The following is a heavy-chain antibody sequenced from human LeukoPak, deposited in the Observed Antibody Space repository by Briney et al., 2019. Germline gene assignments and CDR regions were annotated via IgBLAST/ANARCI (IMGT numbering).Heavy chain of an antibody. CDR2: IRYDGSNK. D-gene: IGHD1-26*01. CDR3: AKPPLKGGGY. CDR1: GFTFSSYG. V-gene: IGHV3-30*02. J-gene: IGHJ4*02. Sequence: GGSLRLSCAASGFTFSSYGMHWVRQAPGKGLEWVAFIRYDGSNKYYADSVRGRFTISRANSKNTLYLRMNSLRAEDTAVYYCAKPPLKGGGYWGQGTLVTVSS.